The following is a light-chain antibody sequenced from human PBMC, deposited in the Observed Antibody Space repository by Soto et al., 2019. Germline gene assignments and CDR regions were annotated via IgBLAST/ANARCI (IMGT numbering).Light chain of an antibody. CDR3: QHYGISPPWT. Sequence: EIVLTQSPGTLSLSPGERATLSCRASQSISGTYLAWYQQKPGRAPRILIYGASNRATGIPDRFRGSGSATDFTLTIIRLEPQDFAVYYCQHYGISPPWTFGQGTKVEIK. V-gene: IGKV3-20*01. CDR2: GAS. CDR1: QSISGTY. J-gene: IGKJ1*01.